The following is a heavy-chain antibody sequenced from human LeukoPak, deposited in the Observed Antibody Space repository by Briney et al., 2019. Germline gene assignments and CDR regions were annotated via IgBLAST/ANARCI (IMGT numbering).Heavy chain of an antibody. J-gene: IGHJ4*02. V-gene: IGHV3-48*03. CDR2: ISSSGSTI. CDR1: GFTFSSYE. Sequence: GGSLRLSCAASGFTFSSYEMNWVRQAPGKGLEWVSYISSSGSTIYYADSVKGRFTISRDNAKNSLYLQMNSLRAEDTAVYYCAKDHYDILTGYYIRGNDYWGQGTLVTVSS. CDR3: AKDHYDILTGYYIRGNDY. D-gene: IGHD3-9*01.